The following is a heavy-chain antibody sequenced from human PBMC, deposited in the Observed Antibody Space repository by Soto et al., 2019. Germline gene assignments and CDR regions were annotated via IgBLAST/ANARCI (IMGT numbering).Heavy chain of an antibody. CDR2: ISDSGDGT. Sequence: GGSLRLSCTVSGFTFSNYAMSWVRQAPGKGLEWVSSISDSGDGTYYADSVNGRFTISRDNSKNTLYLQMNSLRAEDTAVYYCARDPSTYYGSGSYLAWGQGTLVTVSS. CDR1: GFTFSNYA. CDR3: ARDPSTYYGSGSYLA. V-gene: IGHV3-23*01. D-gene: IGHD3-10*01. J-gene: IGHJ4*02.